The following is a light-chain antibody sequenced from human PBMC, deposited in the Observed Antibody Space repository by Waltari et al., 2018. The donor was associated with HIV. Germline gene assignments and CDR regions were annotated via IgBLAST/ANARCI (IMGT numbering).Light chain of an antibody. V-gene: IGKV3-15*01. CDR1: QSISNN. CDR2: GAS. CDR3: QQYNDWPLFT. J-gene: IGKJ3*01. Sequence: EIVMMQSPATLSVSPGDRATLSCRASQSISNNLAWYQQKPGQPPRLLIYGASTRATGVPARFSGSGSGTDFTLTINSLQSEDFAVYCCQQYNDWPLFTFGPGTKVEIK.